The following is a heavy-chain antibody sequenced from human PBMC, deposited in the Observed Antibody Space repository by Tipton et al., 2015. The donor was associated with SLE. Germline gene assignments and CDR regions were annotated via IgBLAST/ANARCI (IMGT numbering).Heavy chain of an antibody. CDR3: ARHQGLRLMVDS. CDR1: GDSISSSINF. D-gene: IGHD5/OR15-5a*01. V-gene: IGHV4-39*01. Sequence: TLSLTCTVSGDSISSSINFWGWIRQPPGRGLEWIGRIYYSGSTAYNPSLKSRATISIDTSKNQFSLKLSSVTTADTAVYYCARHQGLRLMVDSWGQGTLVTVSS. CDR2: IYYSGST. J-gene: IGHJ4*02.